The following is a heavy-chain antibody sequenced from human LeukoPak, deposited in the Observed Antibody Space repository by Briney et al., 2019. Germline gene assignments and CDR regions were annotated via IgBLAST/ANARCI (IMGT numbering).Heavy chain of an antibody. CDR3: ARDLGSSSPGDY. CDR2: IIPIFGTA. Sequence: SVKVSCKASGGTFISYAISWVRQAPGQGLEWMGGIIPIFGTANYAQKFRGRVTITADESTSTAYMELSSLRSEDTAVYYCARDLGSSSPGDYWGQGTLVTVSS. CDR1: GGTFISYA. D-gene: IGHD6-6*01. J-gene: IGHJ4*02. V-gene: IGHV1-69*13.